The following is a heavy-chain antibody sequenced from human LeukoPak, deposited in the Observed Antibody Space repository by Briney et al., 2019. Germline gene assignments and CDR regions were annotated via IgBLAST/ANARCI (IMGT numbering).Heavy chain of an antibody. CDR1: GYTFTGYY. CDR3: ASDRGYCTSTSCLLDV. Sequence: ASVKVSCKASGYTFTGYYIHWVRQAPGQGLELVGWINPNSGGTNYAQKFQGRVTMTRDTSISTAYMELSRLRSDDTALYYCASDRGYCTSTSCLLDVWGKGTTVTVSS. V-gene: IGHV1-2*02. J-gene: IGHJ6*04. D-gene: IGHD2-2*01. CDR2: INPNSGGT.